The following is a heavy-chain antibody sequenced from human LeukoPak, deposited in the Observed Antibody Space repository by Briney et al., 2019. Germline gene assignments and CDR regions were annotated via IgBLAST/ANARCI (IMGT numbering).Heavy chain of an antibody. D-gene: IGHD5-12*01. Sequence: GASVKVSCKVSGYTLTELSMHWVRQAPGKGLEWMGGFDPEDGETIYAQKFQGRVTMTEDTSTDTAYMELSSLRSEDTAVYYCASQPQWLPQYNWFDPWGQGTLVTVSS. CDR3: ASQPQWLPQYNWFDP. CDR2: FDPEDGET. J-gene: IGHJ5*02. CDR1: GYTLTELS. V-gene: IGHV1-24*01.